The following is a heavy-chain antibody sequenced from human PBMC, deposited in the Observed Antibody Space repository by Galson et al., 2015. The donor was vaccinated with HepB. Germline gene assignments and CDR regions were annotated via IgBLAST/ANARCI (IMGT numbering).Heavy chain of an antibody. CDR3: ASGPVVGVPPPGY. CDR2: IIPILGIA. V-gene: IGHV1-69*02. D-gene: IGHD1-26*01. Sequence: SVKVSCKASGGTFSSYTISWVRQAPGQGLEWMGRIIPILGIANYAQKFQGRVTITADKSTGTAYMELSSLKSEDTAGYYCASGPVVGVPPPGYWGQGTLVTVSS. J-gene: IGHJ4*02. CDR1: GGTFSSYT.